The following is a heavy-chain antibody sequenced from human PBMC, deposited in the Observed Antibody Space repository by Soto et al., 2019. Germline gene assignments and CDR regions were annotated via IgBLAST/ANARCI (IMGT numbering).Heavy chain of an antibody. Sequence: EVQLVESGGGLVKPGGSLRLSCAASGFAFTNAWMNWVRQAPGKGLEWVGHIKSKTDGGTADFAAPVKGRFTISRDDSNNTLYLQMDRLKTEDTAIYYCTAPSPFDSWGQGTLVTVSS. V-gene: IGHV3-15*07. CDR3: TAPSPFDS. J-gene: IGHJ4*02. CDR2: IKSKTDGGTA. CDR1: GFAFTNAW.